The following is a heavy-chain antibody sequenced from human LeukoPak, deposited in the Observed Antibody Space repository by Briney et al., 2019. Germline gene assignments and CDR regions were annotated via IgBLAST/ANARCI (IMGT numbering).Heavy chain of an antibody. CDR2: IYTSGST. J-gene: IGHJ4*02. Sequence: PSETLSLTCTVSGGSISSGSYYWSWIRQPAGKGLEWIGRIYTSGSTNYNPSLKSRVTISVDTSKNQFSLKLSSVTAADTAVYYCARDEGPQQPSRFDYWGQGTLVTVSS. CDR3: ARDEGPQQPSRFDY. V-gene: IGHV4-61*02. D-gene: IGHD6-13*01. CDR1: GGSISSGSYY.